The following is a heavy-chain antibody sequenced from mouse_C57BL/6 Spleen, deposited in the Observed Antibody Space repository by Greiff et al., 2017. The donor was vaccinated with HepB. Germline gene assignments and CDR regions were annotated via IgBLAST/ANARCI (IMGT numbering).Heavy chain of an antibody. V-gene: IGHV3-6*01. Sequence: EVKVEESGPGLVKPSQSLSLTCSVTGYSITSGYYWNWIRQFPGNKLEWMGYISYDGSNNYNPSLKNRISITRDTSKNQFFLKLNSVTTEDTATYYCAREGNFDVWGTGTTVTVSS. CDR2: ISYDGSN. J-gene: IGHJ1*03. CDR3: AREGNFDV. CDR1: GYSITSGYY.